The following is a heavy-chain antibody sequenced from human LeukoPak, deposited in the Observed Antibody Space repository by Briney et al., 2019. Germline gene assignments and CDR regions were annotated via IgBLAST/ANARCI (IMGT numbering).Heavy chain of an antibody. Sequence: GASVKPSCKASGYTFTSYDINWVRKATGQGLEWMGWMNPNSGNTGYAQKFQGRVTMTTNTSISTAYTELSSLRSEDTAVYYCARGINDILTGYYWPFDYWGQGTLVTVSS. J-gene: IGHJ4*02. V-gene: IGHV1-8*01. CDR3: ARGINDILTGYYWPFDY. CDR1: GYTFTSYD. D-gene: IGHD3-9*01. CDR2: MNPNSGNT.